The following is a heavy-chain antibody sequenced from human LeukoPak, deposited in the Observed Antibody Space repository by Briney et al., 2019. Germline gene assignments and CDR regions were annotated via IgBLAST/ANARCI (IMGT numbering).Heavy chain of an antibody. CDR3: ARHPLYYYDSSGYSDV. Sequence: SETLSLTCTVSGGSISSSSYYWGWIRQPPGKGLEWIGSIYYSGSTYYNPSLKSRVTISVDTSKNQFSLKLSSVTAADTAVYYCARHPLYYYDSSGYSDVWGQGTLVTVSS. V-gene: IGHV4-39*01. CDR1: GGSISSSSYY. CDR2: IYYSGST. J-gene: IGHJ4*02. D-gene: IGHD3-22*01.